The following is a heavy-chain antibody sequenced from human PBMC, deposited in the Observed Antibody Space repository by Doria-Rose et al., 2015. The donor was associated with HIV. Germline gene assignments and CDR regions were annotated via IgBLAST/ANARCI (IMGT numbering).Heavy chain of an antibody. V-gene: IGHV2-26*01. J-gene: IGHJ4*02. CDR1: GVSLSSPGMG. CDR3: ARIKSSRWYHKYYFDF. Sequence: SGPVLVKPTEALTLTCTVSGVSLSSPGMGVSWIRQPPGRALEWLANIFSYDERSYKTSLKSRLTIYRGTSKSQVVLTMTDMDPVDTATYYCARIKSSRWYHKYYFDFWGQGTLVIVSA. CDR2: IFSYDER. D-gene: IGHD6-13*01.